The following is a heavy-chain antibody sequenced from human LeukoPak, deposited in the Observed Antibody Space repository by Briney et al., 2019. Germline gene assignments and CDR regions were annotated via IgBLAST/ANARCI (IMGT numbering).Heavy chain of an antibody. CDR1: GFTFSDYT. Sequence: GGSRGLSGEASGFTFSDYTMNWVGQAPGGGRGWVSYIDLSGSVLYYVDSVKGRFTISRDNAKNSLYLQMNSLRAEDTGVYYCASGLWFGEYYFDYWGQGTLVTVSS. CDR2: IDLSGSVL. J-gene: IGHJ4*02. D-gene: IGHD3-10*01. CDR3: ASGLWFGEYYFDY. V-gene: IGHV3-48*04.